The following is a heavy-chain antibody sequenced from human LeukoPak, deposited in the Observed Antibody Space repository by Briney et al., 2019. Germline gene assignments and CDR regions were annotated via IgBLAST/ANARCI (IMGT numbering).Heavy chain of an antibody. D-gene: IGHD3-10*01. Sequence: GGSLRLSCAASGFTFSDYGMNWVRPAPGKGLEWVSYISSSSGTINYADSVKGRFTISRDNAKKSLYLQMNSLRAEDTAVYYCARYGSGSPFYWGQGTLVTVSS. CDR2: ISSSSGTI. CDR1: GFTFSDYG. J-gene: IGHJ4*02. CDR3: ARYGSGSPFY. V-gene: IGHV3-48*01.